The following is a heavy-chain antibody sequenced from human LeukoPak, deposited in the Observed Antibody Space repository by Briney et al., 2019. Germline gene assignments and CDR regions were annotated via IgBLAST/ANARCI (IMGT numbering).Heavy chain of an antibody. V-gene: IGHV1-2*02. J-gene: IGHJ4*02. Sequence: ASVKVSCKASEYTFTGYYMHWVRQAPGQGLEWVGWLNPSSGGTNYAQKFQGRVTMTRDTSISTAYMEVSSLRSDDTAMYYCARGGSLYQLVFDYWGQGTLVTVSS. CDR2: LNPSSGGT. D-gene: IGHD6-13*01. CDR3: ARGGSLYQLVFDY. CDR1: EYTFTGYY.